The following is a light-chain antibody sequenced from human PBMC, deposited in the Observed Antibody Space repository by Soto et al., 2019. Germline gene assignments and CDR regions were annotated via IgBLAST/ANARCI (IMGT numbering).Light chain of an antibody. CDR2: DAS. Sequence: DIQATQSPPTLSESVGDRVTITCRASQTISTWMAWYPQKPGRAPKLLVYDASTLQSGVASRFSGSGSGTEFTLIISGLQPDDSSTYYCQQYTNTKNPLMFGQGTKVEN. CDR1: QTISTW. J-gene: IGKJ2*01. CDR3: QQYTNTKNPLM. V-gene: IGKV1-5*01.